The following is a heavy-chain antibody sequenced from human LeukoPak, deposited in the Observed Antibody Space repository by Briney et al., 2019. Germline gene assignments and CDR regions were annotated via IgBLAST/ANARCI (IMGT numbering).Heavy chain of an antibody. CDR2: ISGSGGST. V-gene: IGHV3-23*01. CDR1: GFTFSSYA. J-gene: IGHJ4*02. Sequence: PGGSLRLSCAASGFTFSSYAMSWVRQAPGKGLEWVSAISGSGGSTYYADSVKGQFTISRDNSKNTLYLQMNSLRAEDTAVYYCAKSPAAVLGTYFDSWGQGTLVTVSS. CDR3: AKSPAAVLGTYFDS. D-gene: IGHD6-13*01.